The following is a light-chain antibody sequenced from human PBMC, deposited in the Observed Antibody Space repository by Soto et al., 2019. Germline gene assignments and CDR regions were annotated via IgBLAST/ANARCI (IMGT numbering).Light chain of an antibody. J-gene: IGLJ2*01. V-gene: IGLV2-14*03. CDR3: SSYASSSTVV. Sequence: QSALTQPASVSGSPGQSITISCTGTSSDVGGYNYVSWYQQHPGKAPKLVIYDVNNRPSGVSNRFSASKSGNTASLTVSGLQAEDEADYYCSSYASSSTVVFGGGTKVTVL. CDR1: SSDVGGYNY. CDR2: DVN.